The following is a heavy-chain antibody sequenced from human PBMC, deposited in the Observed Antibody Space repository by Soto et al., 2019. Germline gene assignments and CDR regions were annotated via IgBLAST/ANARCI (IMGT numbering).Heavy chain of an antibody. CDR3: ATLPPRIEVTVLPIPT. CDR2: LYYGRST. J-gene: IGHJ5*02. CDR1: GDSISSYY. D-gene: IGHD2-2*02. Sequence: SETLSLTCAVSGDSISSYYCMWIRQPPGKGLESIGYLYYGRSTDYNPSLRGRVTISVDKSNNQFSLKMRYLTAADTAVYYCATLPPRIEVTVLPIPTWGQGTLVTVSS. V-gene: IGHV4-59*12.